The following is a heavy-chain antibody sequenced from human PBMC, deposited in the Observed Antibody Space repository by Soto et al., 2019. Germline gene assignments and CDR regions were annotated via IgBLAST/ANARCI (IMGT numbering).Heavy chain of an antibody. CDR2: INAGNGNT. CDR1: GYTFTSYV. V-gene: IGHV1-3*01. Sequence: ASVKVSCKASGYTFTSYVMHWVRQAPGQRLEWMGWINAGNGNTKYSQKFQGRVTITRDTSASIAYMELSSLRSEDTAVYYCASEAIAAAAVYGMDVWGQGTTVTVSS. D-gene: IGHD6-13*01. J-gene: IGHJ6*02. CDR3: ASEAIAAAAVYGMDV.